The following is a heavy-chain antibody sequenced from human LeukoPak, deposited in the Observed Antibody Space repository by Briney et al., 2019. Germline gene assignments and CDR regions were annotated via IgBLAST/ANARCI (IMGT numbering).Heavy chain of an antibody. D-gene: IGHD2-15*01. Sequence: GGSLRLSCAASGFTFSSYYMHWVRQAPGKGLVWVSRSNNDGSSTTYADSVKGRFTVSRDYSKNTLYVQMNSLRAEDTAVYYCAKARGFCSGGSCYNPFDPWGQGTLVTVSS. CDR2: SNNDGSST. V-gene: IGHV3-74*01. CDR3: AKARGFCSGGSCYNPFDP. CDR1: GFTFSSYY. J-gene: IGHJ5*02.